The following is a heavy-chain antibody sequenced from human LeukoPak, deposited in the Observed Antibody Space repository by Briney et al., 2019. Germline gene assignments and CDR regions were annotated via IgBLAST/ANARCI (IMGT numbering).Heavy chain of an antibody. CDR3: AKSALWSGGGWFQH. D-gene: IGHD2-21*01. V-gene: IGHV3-48*03. CDR1: GFTFSSYE. Sequence: PGGSLRLSCAASGFTFSSYEMNWVRQAPGKGLEWVSYISSSGSTIYYADSVKGRFTISRDNAKNTLYLQMNSLRAEDTAVYYCAKSALWSGGGWFQHWGQGTLVTVSS. J-gene: IGHJ1*01. CDR2: ISSSGSTI.